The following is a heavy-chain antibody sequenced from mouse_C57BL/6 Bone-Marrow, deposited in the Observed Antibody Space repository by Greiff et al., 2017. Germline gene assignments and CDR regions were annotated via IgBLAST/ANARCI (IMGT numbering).Heavy chain of an antibody. CDR2: ISYSGST. J-gene: IGHJ3*01. D-gene: IGHD1-1*01. Sequence: EVQLQQSGPGMVKPSQSLSLTCTVTGYSITSGYDWHWIRHFPGNQLEWMGYISYSGSTNYNPSLKSRISITHDTSKNQCFLKLKSVTTEDTATYYCARTHYYGSFAYWGQGTLVTVSS. CDR3: ARTHYYGSFAY. CDR1: GYSITSGYD. V-gene: IGHV3-1*01.